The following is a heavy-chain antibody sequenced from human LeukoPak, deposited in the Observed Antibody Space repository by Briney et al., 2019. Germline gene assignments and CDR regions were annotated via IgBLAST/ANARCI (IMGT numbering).Heavy chain of an antibody. CDR3: ETCMEAEILYFDY. Sequence: GSSVKVSCKASGYTFTGYCIHWLRQAPGQGMEGLGWIDLKRGGTKYAQKFEGRSTMSRDTSISTDYMEVSRVRSDDTGVYYCETCMEAEILYFDYRGQGTLVTVSS. CDR1: GYTFTGYC. V-gene: IGHV1-2*02. CDR2: IDLKRGGT. D-gene: IGHD2/OR15-2a*01. J-gene: IGHJ4*02.